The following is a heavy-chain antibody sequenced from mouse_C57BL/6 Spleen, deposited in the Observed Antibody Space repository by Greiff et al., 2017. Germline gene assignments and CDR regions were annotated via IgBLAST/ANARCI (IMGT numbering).Heavy chain of an antibody. Sequence: VQLQQSGAELARPGASVKLSCKASGYTFTSYGISWVKQRTGKGLEWIGEIYPRSGNTYYNEQFKGKATLTADKSSSTAYMELRSLTSEDSAFYYCARSGIPQLLLGYFDVWGTGTTVTVSS. CDR2: IYPRSGNT. V-gene: IGHV1-81*01. J-gene: IGHJ1*03. D-gene: IGHD1-1*01. CDR3: ARSGIPQLLLGYFDV. CDR1: GYTFTSYG.